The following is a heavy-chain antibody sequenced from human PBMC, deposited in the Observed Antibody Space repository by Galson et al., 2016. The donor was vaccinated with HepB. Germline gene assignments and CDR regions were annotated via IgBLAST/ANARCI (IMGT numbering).Heavy chain of an antibody. V-gene: IGHV3-23*01. D-gene: IGHD3-16*02. J-gene: IGHJ4*02. CDR2: ISGDGVRT. CDR1: GFTFDNYA. Sequence: SLRLSCAASGFTFDNYAMTWVRQVSGKGLEWVSVISGDGVRTQYADSVKGRFTISRDNAKNTVYLQMNSLRAEDTAVYYCARLGRYTGWYSVYWGQGTLVTVSS. CDR3: ARLGRYTGWYSVY.